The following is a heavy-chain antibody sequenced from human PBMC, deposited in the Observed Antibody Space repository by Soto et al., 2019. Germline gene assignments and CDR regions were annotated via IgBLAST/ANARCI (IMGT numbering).Heavy chain of an antibody. CDR3: ARHRKVYCSSTSCYDAGYYMDV. J-gene: IGHJ6*03. CDR1: GYSFTSYW. D-gene: IGHD2-2*01. V-gene: IGHV5-51*01. Sequence: PGESLKISCKGSGYSFTSYWIGWVRQMPGKGLEWMGIIYPGDSDTRYSPSFQGQVTISADKSISTAYLQWSSLKASDTAMYYCARHRKVYCSSTSCYDAGYYMDVWGKGTTVTVSS. CDR2: IYPGDSDT.